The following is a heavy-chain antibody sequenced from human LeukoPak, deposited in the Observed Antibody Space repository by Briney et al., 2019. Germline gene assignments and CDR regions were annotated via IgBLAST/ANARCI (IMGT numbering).Heavy chain of an antibody. D-gene: IGHD6-19*01. V-gene: IGHV3-15*01. J-gene: IGHJ4*02. CDR1: GGSLGGYY. CDR3: AKYNIGWNFGS. Sequence: ETLSLTCAVYGGSLGGYYWSWIRQPPGKRLEWVGRIKSKTEGGTTDYAAPVKGRFTISIDDSKNTLYLQMNSLTTGDTAVYYCAKYNIGWNFGSWGQGTLVTVSS. CDR2: IKSKTEGGTT.